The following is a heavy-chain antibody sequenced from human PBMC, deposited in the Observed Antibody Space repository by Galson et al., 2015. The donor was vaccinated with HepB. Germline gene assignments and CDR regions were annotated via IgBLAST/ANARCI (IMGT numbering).Heavy chain of an antibody. J-gene: IGHJ4*02. CDR2: IRYDGSNK. Sequence: SLRLSCAASGFTFSSYGMHWVRQAPGKGLEWVAFIRYDGSNKYYADSVKGRFTISRDNSKNTLYLQMNSLRAEDTAVYYCAKDAYCGGVCRRFGHTWGQGTLVTVSS. V-gene: IGHV3-30*02. D-gene: IGHD2-21*02. CDR1: GFTFSSYG. CDR3: AKDAYCGGVCRRFGHT.